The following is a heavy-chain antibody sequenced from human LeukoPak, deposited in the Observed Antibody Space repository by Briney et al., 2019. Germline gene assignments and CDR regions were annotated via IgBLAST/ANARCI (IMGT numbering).Heavy chain of an antibody. CDR1: GGTFSSYA. J-gene: IGHJ4*02. V-gene: IGHV1-69*04. CDR3: ARETDIVATIPGLFDY. Sequence: SVKVSCKASGGTFSSYAISWVRQAPGQGLEWMGSIIPIFGVANYAQKFQGRVTITADKSTSTAYMELSSLRSEDTAVYYCARETDIVATIPGLFDYWGQGTLVTVSS. CDR2: IIPIFGVA. D-gene: IGHD5-12*01.